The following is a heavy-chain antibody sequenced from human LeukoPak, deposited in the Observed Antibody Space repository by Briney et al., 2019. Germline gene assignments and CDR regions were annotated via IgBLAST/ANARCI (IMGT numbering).Heavy chain of an antibody. J-gene: IGHJ6*03. CDR3: ARLQRLTGPDYPDFYYFYSMDA. V-gene: IGHV4-59*08. Sequence: SETLSLTCTVSGGSISSYYWSWIRQPPGKGLEWIGYIYSSGSTNYNPSLRSRLTISLDTSKNQFSLNLRSVTAADTAVYYCARLQRLTGPDYPDFYYFYSMDAWGKGTTVTVSS. CDR1: GGSISSYY. D-gene: IGHD3-9*01. CDR2: IYSSGST.